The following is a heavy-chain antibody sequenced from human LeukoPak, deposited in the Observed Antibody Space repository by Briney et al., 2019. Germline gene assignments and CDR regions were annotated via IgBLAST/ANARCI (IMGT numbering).Heavy chain of an antibody. V-gene: IGHV4-38-2*01. D-gene: IGHD2-2*02. CDR1: GYSISSGYY. CDR3: ARHHIVVVPAAIYARRGDWFDP. J-gene: IGHJ5*02. CDR2: IYHSGST. Sequence: PSETLSLTCAVSGYSISSGYYWGWIRPPPGKGLEWIGSIYHSGSTYYNPSLKSRVTISVDTSKNQFSLKLSSVTAADTAVYYCARHHIVVVPAAIYARRGDWFDPWGQGTLVTVSS.